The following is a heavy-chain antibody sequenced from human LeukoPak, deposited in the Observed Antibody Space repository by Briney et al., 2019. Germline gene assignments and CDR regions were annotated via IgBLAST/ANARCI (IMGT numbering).Heavy chain of an antibody. Sequence: GGSLRLSCAASGFTFSNYWISWVRQSPGKGLEWVANMKQDGSEKYYVDSVKGRFTISRDNAKNSLYLQMNSLRAEDTAVYYCAREEKTHYYDSSGYRNHDAFDIWGQGTMVTVSS. D-gene: IGHD3-22*01. V-gene: IGHV3-7*03. CDR1: GFTFSNYW. CDR2: MKQDGSEK. J-gene: IGHJ3*02. CDR3: AREEKTHYYDSSGYRNHDAFDI.